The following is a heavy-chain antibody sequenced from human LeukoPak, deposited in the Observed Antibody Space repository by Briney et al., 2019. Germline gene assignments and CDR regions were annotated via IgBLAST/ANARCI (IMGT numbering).Heavy chain of an antibody. Sequence: ASVKVSCKASGYTFTGYYMHWVRQAPGQGLEWVGLVNPNNGDTKYAQKFQGRVTMTRDTSVNTAFMELSRLRSDDTAVYYCARDSRVTNGDYWGQETLVTVSS. CDR2: VNPNNGDT. D-gene: IGHD3-10*01. J-gene: IGHJ4*02. V-gene: IGHV1-2*02. CDR3: ARDSRVTNGDY. CDR1: GYTFTGYY.